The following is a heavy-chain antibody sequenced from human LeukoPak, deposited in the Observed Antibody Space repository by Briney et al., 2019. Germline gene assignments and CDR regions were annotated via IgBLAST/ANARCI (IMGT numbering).Heavy chain of an antibody. V-gene: IGHV3-9*01. CDR2: ISWNSGSI. D-gene: IGHD2-15*01. CDR1: GFTFDDYA. J-gene: IGHJ4*02. Sequence: GGSLRLSCAASGFTFDDYAMHWVRQAPGKGLEWVSGISWNSGSIGYADSVKGRFTISRDSSNNTLYVQMNSLRAEDTAVYFCAKDRAGWWELLPLYSFDYWGQGTLVTVSS. CDR3: AKDRAGWWELLPLYSFDY.